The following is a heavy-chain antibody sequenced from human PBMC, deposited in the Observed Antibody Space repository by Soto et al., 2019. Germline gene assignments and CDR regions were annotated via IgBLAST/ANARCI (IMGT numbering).Heavy chain of an antibody. D-gene: IGHD6-13*01. J-gene: IGHJ6*02. CDR3: ARVGSSSWYTRDYYYYYGMDV. CDR1: GGSISSSNW. Sequence: QVQLQESGPGLVKPSGTLSLTCAVSGGSISSSNWWSWVRQPPGKGLEWIGEIYHSGSTNYNPSLKSRVTISVDKSKNQFSLKLSSVTAADTAVYYCARVGSSSWYTRDYYYYYGMDVWGQGTTVTVSS. V-gene: IGHV4-4*02. CDR2: IYHSGST.